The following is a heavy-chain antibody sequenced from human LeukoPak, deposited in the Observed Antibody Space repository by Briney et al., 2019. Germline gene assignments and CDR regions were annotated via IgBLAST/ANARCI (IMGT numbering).Heavy chain of an antibody. V-gene: IGHV3-66*01. Sequence: GGSLRLSCAASGFTVSSNYMSWVRQAPGKGLEWVSVIYSGGSTYYADSVKGRFTISRDNSKNTLYLQMNSLRAEDMAVYYCARVTEYSNAIDYWGQGTLVTVSS. D-gene: IGHD6-6*01. CDR2: IYSGGST. CDR1: GFTVSSNY. CDR3: ARVTEYSNAIDY. J-gene: IGHJ4*02.